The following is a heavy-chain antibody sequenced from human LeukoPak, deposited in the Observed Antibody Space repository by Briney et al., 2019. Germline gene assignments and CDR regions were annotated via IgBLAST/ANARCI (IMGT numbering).Heavy chain of an antibody. CDR2: IYYSGST. CDR1: GGSISSYY. D-gene: IGHD6-6*01. V-gene: IGHV4-59*01. J-gene: IGHJ6*03. Sequence: SGTLSLTCTVSGGSISSYYWSWIRQPPGKGLEWIGYIYYSGSTNYNPSLKSRVTISVDTSKNQFSLKLSSVTAADTAVYYCARSSSSYYYYMDVWGKGTTVTVSS. CDR3: ARSSSSYYYYMDV.